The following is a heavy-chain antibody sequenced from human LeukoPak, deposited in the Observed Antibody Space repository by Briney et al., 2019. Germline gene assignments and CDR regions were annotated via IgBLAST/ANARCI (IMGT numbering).Heavy chain of an antibody. CDR2: ISYDGSNT. D-gene: IGHD3-3*01. V-gene: IGHV3-30*18. Sequence: GGSLRLSCAASGFTLSSYGMHRVRQAPGKGLEWVAVISYDGSNTYYADSVKGRFTISRDNSENMLFLQMNSLRTEDTAVYYCAKKAPGADWSVVYWGQGTLVTVSS. J-gene: IGHJ4*02. CDR3: AKKAPGADWSVVY. CDR1: GFTLSSYG.